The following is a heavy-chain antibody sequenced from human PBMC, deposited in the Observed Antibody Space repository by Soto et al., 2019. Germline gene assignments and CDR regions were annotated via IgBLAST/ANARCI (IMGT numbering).Heavy chain of an antibody. CDR2: IYYSGST. D-gene: IGHD3-10*01. Sequence: SETLSLTCTVSGGSISSYYWSWIRQPPGKGLEWIGYIYYSGSTNYNPSLKSRVTISVDTSKNQFSLKLSSVTAADTAVYYCARVITYGSGIYYYYYMDVWGKGTTVTVSS. CDR3: ARVITYGSGIYYYYYMDV. J-gene: IGHJ6*03. CDR1: GGSISSYY. V-gene: IGHV4-59*01.